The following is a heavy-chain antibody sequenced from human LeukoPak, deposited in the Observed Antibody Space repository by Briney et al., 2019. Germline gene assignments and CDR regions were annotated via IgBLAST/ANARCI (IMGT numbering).Heavy chain of an antibody. J-gene: IGHJ5*02. CDR1: GFTFSDYY. Sequence: GGSLRLSCAASGFTFSDYYMSWVRQAPGKGLEWVSYISSSGSTIYYADSVKGRFTISRDNAKNSLYLQMNSLRAEDTAVYYCARDSNDFWSGYYKERWFDLWGQGTLVSVSS. CDR3: ARDSNDFWSGYYKERWFDL. CDR2: ISSSGSTI. D-gene: IGHD3-3*01. V-gene: IGHV3-11*01.